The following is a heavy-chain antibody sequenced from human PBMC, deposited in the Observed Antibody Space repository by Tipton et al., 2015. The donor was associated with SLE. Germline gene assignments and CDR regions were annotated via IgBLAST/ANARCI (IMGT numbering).Heavy chain of an antibody. CDR2: IDRSGSS. CDR3: ARGPTPLDFAGYAYDI. V-gene: IGHV4-34*01. D-gene: IGHD2-15*01. CDR1: GGSFSGYY. Sequence: LRLSCAVYGGSFSGYYWTWIRQPPGKGLEWIGEIDRSGSSNYNPSLKSRVTISVDTSKNQFSLKLSSVTAADTAVYYCARGPTPLDFAGYAYDIWGQGTMVTVSS. J-gene: IGHJ3*02.